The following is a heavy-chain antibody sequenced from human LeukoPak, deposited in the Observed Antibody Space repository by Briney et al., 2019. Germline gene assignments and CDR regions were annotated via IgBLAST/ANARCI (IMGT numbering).Heavy chain of an antibody. J-gene: IGHJ4*02. CDR2: INPNSGGT. V-gene: IGHV1-2*02. CDR1: GYTFTGYY. Sequence: GASVKVSCKASGYTFTGYYMHWVRQAPGQGLEWMGWINPNSGGTNYAQKFQGRVTMTRDTSISTAYMELSMLRSDDTAVYYCARVRKIVGATTSSLGHWGQGTLVTVSS. D-gene: IGHD1-26*01. CDR3: ARVRKIVGATTSSLGH.